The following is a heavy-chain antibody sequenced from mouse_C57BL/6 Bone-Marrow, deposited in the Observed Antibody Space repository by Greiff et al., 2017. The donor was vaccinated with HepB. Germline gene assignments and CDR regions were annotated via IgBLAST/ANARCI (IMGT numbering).Heavy chain of an antibody. J-gene: IGHJ1*03. CDR2: IIDVGSYT. Sequence: EVQRVESGGGLVKPGGSLKLSCAASGFTFSSYAMSWVRQTPEKRLEWVATIIDVGSYTYYPDNVKGRFTISRDNAKNNLYLQMSHLKSEDTAMYYCARETGYWYFDVWGTGTTVTVSS. CDR3: ARETGYWYFDV. V-gene: IGHV5-4*01. CDR1: GFTFSSYA. D-gene: IGHD4-1*01.